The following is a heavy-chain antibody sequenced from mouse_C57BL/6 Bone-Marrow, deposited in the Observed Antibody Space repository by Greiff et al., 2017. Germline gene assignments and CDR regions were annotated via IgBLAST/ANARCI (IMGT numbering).Heavy chain of an antibody. CDR2: FYPGGGGT. CDR3: ARGGYDAWFAY. V-gene: IGHV1-82*01. CDR1: GYAFSSSW. D-gene: IGHD2-2*01. J-gene: IGHJ3*01. Sequence: QVHVKQSGPELVKPGASVKISCKASGYAFSSSWINWVKQRPGKGLEWIGRFYPGGGGTNYNGKFKGKATLTADKSSSTAYMQLSRLTSEDSAVHFCARGGYDAWFAYWGQGTLVTVSA.